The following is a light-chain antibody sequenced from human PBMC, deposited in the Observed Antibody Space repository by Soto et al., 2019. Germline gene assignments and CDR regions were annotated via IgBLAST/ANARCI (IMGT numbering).Light chain of an antibody. CDR2: DAS. CDR3: QQYNSYST. CDR1: QSISSW. J-gene: IGKJ1*01. V-gene: IGKV1-5*01. Sequence: DIQMTQSPSTLSASVGDTVTVTCRASQSISSWLAWYQQKPGKAPKLLIYDASSLESGVPSRFSGSGSGTESTLTISSLQPDDFATYYCQQYNSYSTFGQGTKVDIK.